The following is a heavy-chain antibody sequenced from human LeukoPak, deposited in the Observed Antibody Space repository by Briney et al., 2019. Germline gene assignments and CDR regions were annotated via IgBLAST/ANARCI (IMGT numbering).Heavy chain of an antibody. V-gene: IGHV3-49*04. Sequence: PGGSLRLSCTTSGFTFDDYAMSWVRQAPGTGLEWVGFIRSKAYGGTTEYAASVKGRLTTSRDDSKSIAYLQMSSLKTEDTALYYCTRGSYGGNIPSPFDSWGQGTLVTVSS. CDR1: GFTFDDYA. CDR2: IRSKAYGGTT. D-gene: IGHD4-23*01. J-gene: IGHJ4*02. CDR3: TRGSYGGNIPSPFDS.